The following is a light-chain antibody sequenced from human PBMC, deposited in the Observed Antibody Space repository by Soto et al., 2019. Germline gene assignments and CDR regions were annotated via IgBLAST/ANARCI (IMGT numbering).Light chain of an antibody. CDR3: QQYNSYLKT. V-gene: IGKV1-5*01. Sequence: DIQMTQSPSTLSASVGDRVTITCRASQSISSWLAWYQQKPGKAPKLLIYDASSLESGVLSRFSGSGSGTEFTLTISSLQPDDFATYYCQQYNSYLKTFGQGTKVEIK. J-gene: IGKJ1*01. CDR2: DAS. CDR1: QSISSW.